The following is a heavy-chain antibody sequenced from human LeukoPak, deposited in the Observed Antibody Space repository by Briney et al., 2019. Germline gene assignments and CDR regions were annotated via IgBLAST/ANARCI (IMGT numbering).Heavy chain of an antibody. Sequence: GSSVKVSCKASGGTFSSYAISWVRPAPGQGLGWMGGIIPIFGTANYAQKFQGRVTITADESTSTAYMELSSLRSEDTAVYYCARGDIAAAGTSTPADYWGQGTLVTVSS. D-gene: IGHD6-13*01. J-gene: IGHJ4*02. CDR1: GGTFSSYA. CDR2: IIPIFGTA. CDR3: ARGDIAAAGTSTPADY. V-gene: IGHV1-69*01.